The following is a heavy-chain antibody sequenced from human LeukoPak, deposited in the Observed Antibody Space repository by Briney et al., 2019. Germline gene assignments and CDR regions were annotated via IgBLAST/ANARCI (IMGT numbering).Heavy chain of an antibody. CDR3: ARDHYTGYSYGFDY. Sequence: ASVKVSCKASGYTFTGYYMLWVRQAPGQGLEWMGCINPNSCGTNYAQKFQGRVTMTRDTSISTAYMELSRLRSDDTAVYYCARDHYTGYSYGFDYWGQGTLVTVSS. D-gene: IGHD5-18*01. J-gene: IGHJ4*02. CDR1: GYTFTGYY. V-gene: IGHV1-2*02. CDR2: INPNSCGT.